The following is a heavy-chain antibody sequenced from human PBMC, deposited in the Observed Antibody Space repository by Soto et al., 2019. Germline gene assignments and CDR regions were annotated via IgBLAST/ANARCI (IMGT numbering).Heavy chain of an antibody. V-gene: IGHV3-74*03. CDR3: AIDCRARGRDSNWFDP. J-gene: IGHJ5*02. CDR1: GFIFSSYW. Sequence: GGSLRLSSEAPGFIFSSYWMHWVRQVPGKGPVWVARINSXGRNKKYAGSVKGRLTISSDNAKNTLYLQMNSLRAEDTAVYYCAIDCRARGRDSNWFDPWG. CDR2: INSXGRNK. D-gene: IGHD3-10*01.